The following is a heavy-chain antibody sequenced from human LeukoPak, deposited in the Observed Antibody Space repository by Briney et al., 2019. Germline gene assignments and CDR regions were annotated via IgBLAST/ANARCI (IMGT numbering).Heavy chain of an antibody. V-gene: IGHV1-2*02. Sequence: ASVKVSCKASGYTFTSYGISWVRQAPGQGLEWMGWINPNSGGTNYAQKFQGRVTMTRDTSISTAYMELSRLKSDDTAVYYCARAVPPYYYDSSGYFGAFDIWGQGTMVTVSA. CDR3: ARAVPPYYYDSSGYFGAFDI. J-gene: IGHJ3*02. CDR1: GYTFTSYG. CDR2: INPNSGGT. D-gene: IGHD3-22*01.